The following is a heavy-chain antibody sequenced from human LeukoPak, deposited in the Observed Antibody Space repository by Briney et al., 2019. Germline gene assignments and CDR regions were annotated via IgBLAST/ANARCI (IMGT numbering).Heavy chain of an antibody. CDR3: AKDRPIKGGFDP. V-gene: IGHV3-30*02. CDR1: GFSLTTYG. CDR2: MRSGGTSK. Sequence: GGSLRLSCVASGFSLTTYGMLWVRQAPGKGLQWWAFMRSGGTSKDYGDSVEGRFTISRDNSKTTLYLLMNSLSAEDTGIYYCAKDRPIKGGFDPWGQGTPVTVPS. J-gene: IGHJ5*02. D-gene: IGHD3-16*01.